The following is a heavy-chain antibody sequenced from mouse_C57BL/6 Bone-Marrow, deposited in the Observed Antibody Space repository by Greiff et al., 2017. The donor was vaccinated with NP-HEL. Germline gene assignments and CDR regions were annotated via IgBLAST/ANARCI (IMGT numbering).Heavy chain of an antibody. CDR2: ISSGSSTI. CDR3: ATYGSSPYYFDY. D-gene: IGHD1-1*01. J-gene: IGHJ2*01. Sequence: EVHLVESGGGLVKPGGSLKLSCAASGFTFSDYGMHWVRQAPEKGLEWVAYISSGSSTIYYADTVKGRFTISRDNAKNTLFLQMTSLRSEDTAMYYCATYGSSPYYFDYWGQGTTLTVSS. CDR1: GFTFSDYG. V-gene: IGHV5-17*01.